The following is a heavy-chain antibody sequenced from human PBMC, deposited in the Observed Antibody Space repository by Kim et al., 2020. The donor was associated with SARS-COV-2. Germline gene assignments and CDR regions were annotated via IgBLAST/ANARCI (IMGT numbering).Heavy chain of an antibody. CDR1: GGSFSGYY. CDR3: ARGHMSLNGSPFDY. V-gene: IGHV4-34*01. CDR2: INHSGST. J-gene: IGHJ4*02. D-gene: IGHD2-15*01. Sequence: SETLSLTCAVYGGSFSGYYWSWIRQPPGKGLEWIGEINHSGSTNYNPSLKSRVTISVDTSKNQFSLKLSSVTAADTAVYYCARGHMSLNGSPFDYWGQGTLVTVSS.